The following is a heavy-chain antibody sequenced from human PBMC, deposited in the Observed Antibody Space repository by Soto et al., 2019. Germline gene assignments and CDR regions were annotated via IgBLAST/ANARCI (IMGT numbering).Heavy chain of an antibody. V-gene: IGHV4-59*01. CDR2: IYYSGST. D-gene: IGHD3-22*01. J-gene: IGHJ4*02. CDR1: GGSISSYY. Sequence: SSETLSLTCTVSGGSISSYYWSWIRQPPGKGLEWIGYIYYSGSTNYNPSLKSRVTISVDTSKNQFSLKLSSVTAADTAVYYCARSSSGYFYYFDYWGQGTLVTVSS. CDR3: ARSSSGYFYYFDY.